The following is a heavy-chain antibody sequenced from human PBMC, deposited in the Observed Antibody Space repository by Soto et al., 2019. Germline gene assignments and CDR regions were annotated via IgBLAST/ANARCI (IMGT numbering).Heavy chain of an antibody. J-gene: IGHJ4*02. Sequence: SGPTLVNPTQTLTLTGTFSGFSLRTGGVGVGWFRQPPGKALEWLAVIYWDDDKRYSPSLKTRLTITKDTSRNQVVLTMTNMDPVDTGTYYCAHSPFFGDKLDYWGQGTLVTVSS. CDR3: AHSPFFGDKLDY. D-gene: IGHD2-21*01. CDR1: GFSLRTGGVG. V-gene: IGHV2-5*02. CDR2: IYWDDDK.